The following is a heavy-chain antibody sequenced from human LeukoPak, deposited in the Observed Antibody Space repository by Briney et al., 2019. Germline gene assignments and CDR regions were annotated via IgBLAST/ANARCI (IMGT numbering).Heavy chain of an antibody. Sequence: PGGSLRLSCAASGFTFSNAWMSWVRQAPGKGLEWVGRIKSKTDGGTTDYAAPVKDRFTISRDDSKNTLYLQMNSLKTEDTAVYYCTTLPPRLQASDYWGQGTLVTVSS. CDR1: GFTFSNAW. CDR2: IKSKTDGGTT. J-gene: IGHJ4*02. V-gene: IGHV3-15*01. D-gene: IGHD4-11*01. CDR3: TTLPPRLQASDY.